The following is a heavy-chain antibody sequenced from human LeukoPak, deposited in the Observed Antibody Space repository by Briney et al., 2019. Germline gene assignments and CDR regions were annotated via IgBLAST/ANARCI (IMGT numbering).Heavy chain of an antibody. V-gene: IGHV4-39*07. CDR3: ARDNDSRDPPHFDY. CDR2: IYYSGST. J-gene: IGHJ4*02. Sequence: PSETLSLTCTVSGGSISSSSYYWGWVRQPPGRGLEWIGSIYYSGSTYYNPSLKSRVTISVDTPKNQFSLKLSSVTAADTAVYYCARDNDSRDPPHFDYWGQGTLVTVSS. D-gene: IGHD3-16*01. CDR1: GGSISSSSYY.